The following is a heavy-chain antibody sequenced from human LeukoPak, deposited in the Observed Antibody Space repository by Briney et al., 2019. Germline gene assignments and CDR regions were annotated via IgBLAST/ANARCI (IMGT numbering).Heavy chain of an antibody. J-gene: IGHJ4*02. CDR1: GHSFTSYW. CDR2: IDPSDSYT. D-gene: IGHD5-18*01. Sequence: GESLRISRKGSGHSFTSYWISWVRQMPGKGLEWMGRIDPSDSYTNYSPSFQGHVTISADKSISTAYLQWSSLKASDTAMYYCARLVVGTAMVPAFDYWGQGTLVTVPS. CDR3: ARLVVGTAMVPAFDY. V-gene: IGHV5-10-1*01.